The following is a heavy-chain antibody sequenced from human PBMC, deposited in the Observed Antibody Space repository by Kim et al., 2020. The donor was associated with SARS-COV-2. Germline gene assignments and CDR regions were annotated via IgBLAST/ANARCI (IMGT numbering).Heavy chain of an antibody. CDR1: GGTFSRYA. CDR2: PISIYDTT. Sequence: SVKVSCKASGGTFSRYAITWVRQAPGQGLEWMGGPISIYDTTNYAQQFQGRISISADELTGTVYMELSSLTSEDTAVYNCATPTGYF. V-gene: IGHV1-69*13. CDR3: ATPTGYF. J-gene: IGHJ1*01.